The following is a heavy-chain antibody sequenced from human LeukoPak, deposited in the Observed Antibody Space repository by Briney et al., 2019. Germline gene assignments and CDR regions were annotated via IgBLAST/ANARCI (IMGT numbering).Heavy chain of an antibody. CDR3: ARRGKSCGGDCFDYYGMDV. V-gene: IGHV1-46*01. CDR1: GYTFTSYY. Sequence: ASVKVSCKASGYTFTSYYMHWVRQAPGQGLEWMGIINPSGGSTSYAQKFQGRVTITADESTSTAYMELSSLRSEDTAVYYCARRGKSCGGDCFDYYGMDVWGQGTTVTVSS. J-gene: IGHJ6*02. CDR2: INPSGGST. D-gene: IGHD2-21*02.